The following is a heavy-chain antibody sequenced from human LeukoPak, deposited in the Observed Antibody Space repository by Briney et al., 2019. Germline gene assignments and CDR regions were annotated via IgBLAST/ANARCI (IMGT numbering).Heavy chain of an antibody. J-gene: IGHJ4*02. Sequence: GGSLRLSCAASGFTFSSYAMSWVRQAPGKGLEWVSTISKYSDYIYYADSVKGRFTISRDNAKNSLDLQMNSLTVDDTAVYFCARDLSSGNPGGFDYWGQGTLVTVSS. CDR3: ARDLSSGNPGGFDY. CDR2: ISKYSDYI. V-gene: IGHV3-21*01. D-gene: IGHD3-3*01. CDR1: GFTFSSYA.